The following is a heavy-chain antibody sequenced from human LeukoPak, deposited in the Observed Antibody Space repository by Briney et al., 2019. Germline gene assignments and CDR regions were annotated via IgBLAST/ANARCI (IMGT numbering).Heavy chain of an antibody. D-gene: IGHD3-10*01. CDR2: IYYSGST. Sequence: SETLSLTCTVSGGSINSNSYYWGWIRQPPGKGLEWIGSIYYSGSTHYNPSLKSRVTISVDTSKNQFSLKLSSVTAADTAVYYCARNRYYYGSGNYGVPNWFDPWGQGTLVTVSS. CDR3: ARNRYYYGSGNYGVPNWFDP. CDR1: GGSINSNSYY. V-gene: IGHV4-39*01. J-gene: IGHJ5*02.